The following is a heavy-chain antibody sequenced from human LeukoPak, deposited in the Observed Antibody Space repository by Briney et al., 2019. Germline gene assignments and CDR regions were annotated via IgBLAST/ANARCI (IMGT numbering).Heavy chain of an antibody. D-gene: IGHD4-17*01. V-gene: IGHV3-23*01. Sequence: GGSLRLSCAASGFTFSSYAMSWVRQAPGKGLERVSAISGSGGSTYYADSVKGRFTISRDNSKNTLYLQMNSLRAEDTAVYYCAKDRIHASYGDYVFDYWGRGTLVTVSS. CDR1: GFTFSSYA. CDR3: AKDRIHASYGDYVFDY. J-gene: IGHJ4*02. CDR2: ISGSGGST.